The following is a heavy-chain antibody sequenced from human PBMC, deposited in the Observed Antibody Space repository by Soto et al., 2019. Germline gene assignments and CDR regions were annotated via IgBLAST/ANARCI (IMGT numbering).Heavy chain of an antibody. CDR2: ISSSGSTI. V-gene: IGHV3-11*01. CDR3: AEDSEYCSSTSCYVYYYYYMDV. Sequence: QVQLVESGGGLVKPGGSLRLSCAASGFTFSDYYMSWIRQAPGKGLEWVSYISSSGSTIYYADSVKGRFTISSDKARNSLYLQKNSLRADDTTVYYCAEDSEYCSSTSCYVYYYYYMDVWGKGTTVTVSS. J-gene: IGHJ6*03. D-gene: IGHD2-2*01. CDR1: GFTFSDYY.